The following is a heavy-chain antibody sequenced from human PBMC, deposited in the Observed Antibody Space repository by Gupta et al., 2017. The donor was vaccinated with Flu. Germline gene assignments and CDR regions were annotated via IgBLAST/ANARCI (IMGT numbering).Heavy chain of an antibody. J-gene: IGHJ6*02. V-gene: IGHV3-33*01. Sequence: EQLVESGGGVVQPGRSLRLSCAASGFTFSSYGMHWVRQAPGKGLEWVAVIWHEGSNTYYADSVKGRFTIARDNSKDTLSLQMKSLRAEDTAVYFCARDFARDGLDVWGQGTTVIVSS. CDR2: IWHEGSNT. CDR3: ARDFARDGLDV. CDR1: GFTFSSYG.